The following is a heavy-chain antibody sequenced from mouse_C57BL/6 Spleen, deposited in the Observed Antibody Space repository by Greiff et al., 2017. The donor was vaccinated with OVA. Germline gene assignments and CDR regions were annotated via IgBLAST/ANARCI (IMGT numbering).Heavy chain of an antibody. CDR2: ISSGSSTI. CDR3: AKNYDDDDYFDY. Sequence: EVQLVESGGGLVKPGGSLKLSCAASGFTFSDYGMHWVRQAPEKGLEWVAYISSGSSTIYYADTVKGRFTISRDNAKNTLFLQMTSLRSEDTAMYYCAKNYDDDDYFDYWGQGTTLTVSS. J-gene: IGHJ2*01. V-gene: IGHV5-17*01. CDR1: GFTFSDYG. D-gene: IGHD2-4*01.